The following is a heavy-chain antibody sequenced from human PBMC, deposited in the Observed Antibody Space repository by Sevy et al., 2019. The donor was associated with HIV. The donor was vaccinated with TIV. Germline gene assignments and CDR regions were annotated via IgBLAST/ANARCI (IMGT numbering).Heavy chain of an antibody. V-gene: IGHV3-11*01. CDR3: ARENTMIEEPGWFDP. J-gene: IGHJ5*01. D-gene: IGHD3-22*01. CDR1: GFTFSDYY. CDR2: ISRSGSTI. Sequence: GASLRLSCAASGFTFSDYYMSWIRQAPGKGLEWVSYISRSGSTINYTDSVKGRFTISRDNAKNSLYLQINSLRAEDTAVYYWARENTMIEEPGWFDPWGQGTLVTVSS.